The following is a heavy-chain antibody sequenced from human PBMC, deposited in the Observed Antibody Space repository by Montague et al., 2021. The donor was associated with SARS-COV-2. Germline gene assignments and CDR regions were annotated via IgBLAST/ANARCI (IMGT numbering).Heavy chain of an antibody. CDR2: ISHDGINK. CDR1: GFTFSGYA. J-gene: IGHJ3*02. D-gene: IGHD3-22*01. Sequence: FLSLSFSASGFTFSGYAMHWVRQAPGKGLEWVAVISHDGINKFYADSMKGRFTISRDNSKNTLYLQMNSPRAEDTAVYYCARDPDDDSQGAFDIWGQGTMVTVSS. CDR3: ARDPDDDSQGAFDI. V-gene: IGHV3-30*04.